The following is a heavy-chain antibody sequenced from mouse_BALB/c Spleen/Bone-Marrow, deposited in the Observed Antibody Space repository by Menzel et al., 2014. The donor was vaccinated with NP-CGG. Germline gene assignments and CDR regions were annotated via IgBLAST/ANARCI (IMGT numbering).Heavy chain of an antibody. J-gene: IGHJ2*01. CDR1: GYSFTGYY. CDR3: ARGDGYYVDFDY. Sequence: LVKTGASVKISCKASGYSFTGYYMHWVKQSHGKSLEWIGYISCYNGATSYNQKFKGKATFTVDTSSSTAYMQFNSLTSEDSAVYYCARGDGYYVDFDYWGQAPLSQSPQ. D-gene: IGHD2-3*01. CDR2: ISCYNGAT. V-gene: IGHV1S34*01.